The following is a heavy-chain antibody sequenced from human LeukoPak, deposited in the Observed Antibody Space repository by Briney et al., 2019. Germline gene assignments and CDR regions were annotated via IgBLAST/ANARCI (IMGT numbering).Heavy chain of an antibody. CDR2: ISWNSGSI. J-gene: IGHJ4*02. Sequence: GGSLRLSCIASGFTFDDYAMHWVRQAPGKGLEWVSGISWNSGSIGYADSVKGRFTISRDNAKNSLYLQMNSLRAEDTAVYYCARRNLEQWLVQYYFDYWGQGTLVTVSS. D-gene: IGHD6-19*01. CDR3: ARRNLEQWLVQYYFDY. CDR1: GFTFDDYA. V-gene: IGHV3-9*01.